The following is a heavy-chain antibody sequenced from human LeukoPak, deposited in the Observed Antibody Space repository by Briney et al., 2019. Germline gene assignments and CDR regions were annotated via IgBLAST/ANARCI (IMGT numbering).Heavy chain of an antibody. V-gene: IGHV1-46*01. J-gene: IGHJ6*03. D-gene: IGHD3-22*01. CDR3: ARVSGTYDSSGLDMDV. Sequence: ASVKVSCKAPGYTFTSYYMHWVRQAPGQGLEWMGIINPSGGSTSYAQKFQGRVTMTRDMSTSTVYMELSSLRSEDTAVYYCARVSGTYDSSGLDMDVWGKGTTVTVSS. CDR2: INPSGGST. CDR1: GYTFTSYY.